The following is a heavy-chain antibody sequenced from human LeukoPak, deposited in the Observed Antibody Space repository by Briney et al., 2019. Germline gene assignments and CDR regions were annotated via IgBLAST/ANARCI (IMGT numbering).Heavy chain of an antibody. CDR2: IWYDGSNK. V-gene: IGHV3-33*06. D-gene: IGHD6-19*01. Sequence: PGRSLRLSCAASGFTFSSYGMHWVRQAPGKGLEWVAVIWYDGSNKYYADSVKGRFTISRGNSKNTLYLQMNSLRAEDTAVYYCAKASGWPNDYYYYYMDVWGKGTTVTVSS. CDR1: GFTFSSYG. CDR3: AKASGWPNDYYYYYMDV. J-gene: IGHJ6*03.